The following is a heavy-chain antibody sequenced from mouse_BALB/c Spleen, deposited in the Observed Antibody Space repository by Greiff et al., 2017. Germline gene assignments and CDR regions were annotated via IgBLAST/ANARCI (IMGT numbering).Heavy chain of an antibody. J-gene: IGHJ1*01. Sequence: VQLKESGPGLVKPSQSLSLTCSVTGYSITSGYYWNWIRQFPGNKLEWMGYISYDGSNNYNPSLKNRISITRDTSKNQFFLKLNSVTTEDTATYYCARIYDYERWYFDVWGAGTTVTVSS. CDR3: ARIYDYERWYFDV. CDR1: GYSITSGYY. CDR2: ISYDGSN. V-gene: IGHV3-6*02. D-gene: IGHD2-4*01.